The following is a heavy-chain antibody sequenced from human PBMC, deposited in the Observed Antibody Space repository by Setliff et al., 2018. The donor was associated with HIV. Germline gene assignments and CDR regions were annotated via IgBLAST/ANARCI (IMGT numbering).Heavy chain of an antibody. D-gene: IGHD3-22*01. V-gene: IGHV1-18*01. CDR3: ARVHNSSDYYLLTAPADY. CDR2: ISTYNGNT. J-gene: IGHJ4*02. Sequence: ASVKVSCKASGYTFTRYGISWMRQAPGQGLEWMGWISTYNGNTKYAQKLQGRVTMTTDTSTSTAYMELRSLRSDDTAIYYCARVHNSSDYYLLTAPADYWGQGTLVTVSS. CDR1: GYTFTRYG.